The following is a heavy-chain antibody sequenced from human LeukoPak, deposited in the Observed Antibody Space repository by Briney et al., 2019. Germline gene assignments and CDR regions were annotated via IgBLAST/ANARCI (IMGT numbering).Heavy chain of an antibody. CDR1: GYTFTGYY. CDR3: AREGRYCSSTSCYRYRYFDY. J-gene: IGHJ4*02. Sequence: ASVKVSCKASGYTFTGYYMHWVRQAPGQGLEWMGWINPNSGGTNYAQKFQGRVTMTRNTSISTAYMELSSLRSEDTAVYYCAREGRYCSSTSCYRYRYFDYWGQGTLVTVSS. CDR2: INPNSGGT. V-gene: IGHV1-2*02. D-gene: IGHD2-2*02.